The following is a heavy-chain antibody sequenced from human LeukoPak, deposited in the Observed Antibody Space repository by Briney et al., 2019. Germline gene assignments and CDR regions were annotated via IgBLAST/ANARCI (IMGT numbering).Heavy chain of an antibody. CDR1: GFTFSIYA. V-gene: IGHV3-23*01. Sequence: PGGSLRLSCEASGFTFSIYAMTWVRQAPGKGLEWVSTFTNHHTTYYTDSVKGRFTISRDNSKSTLYLQMDSVRPEDTAVYYCAKEGYDILTGYRTNWFDPWGQGTLVTVSS. D-gene: IGHD3-9*01. CDR2: FTNHHTT. CDR3: AKEGYDILTGYRTNWFDP. J-gene: IGHJ5*02.